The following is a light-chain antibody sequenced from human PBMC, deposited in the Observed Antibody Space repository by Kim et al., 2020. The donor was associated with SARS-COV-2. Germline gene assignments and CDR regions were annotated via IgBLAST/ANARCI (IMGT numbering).Light chain of an antibody. V-gene: IGKV1-39*01. CDR3: QQSYSTPQT. CDR1: QSISSY. CDR2: AAS. J-gene: IGKJ5*01. Sequence: ASVVDRVTITCRASQSISSYLNWYQQKPGKAPKRLIYAASSLQSGVPSRFSGSGSGTDFTLTISSLQPEDFATYYCQQSYSTPQTCGQETRLEIK.